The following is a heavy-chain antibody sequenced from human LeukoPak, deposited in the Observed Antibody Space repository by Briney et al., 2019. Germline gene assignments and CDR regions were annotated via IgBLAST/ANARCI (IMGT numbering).Heavy chain of an antibody. V-gene: IGHV3-7*01. CDR1: GFTFSSYW. Sequence: GGSLRLSCAASGFTFSSYWMSWVRQAPGKGLEWVANIKQGGSEKYYVDSVKGRFTISRDNAKNSLYLQMNSLRAEDTAVYYCARDFSAHPITKYQLLYLYYFDYWGQGTLVTVSS. J-gene: IGHJ4*02. CDR3: ARDFSAHPITKYQLLYLYYFDY. CDR2: IKQGGSEK. D-gene: IGHD2-2*02.